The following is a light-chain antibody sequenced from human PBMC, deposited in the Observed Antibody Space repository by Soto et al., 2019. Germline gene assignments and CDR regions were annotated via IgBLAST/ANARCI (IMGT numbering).Light chain of an antibody. Sequence: DIQMTQSPSSLSASIGDRVTITCRASQSITNYLNWYQQTPGKAPKLLIYAASSLQDGVPARFSGSGSGTEFTLTISSLQPDDFATYYCQQYNTWPAEITFGQGTRLEIK. CDR3: QQYNTWPAEIT. CDR1: QSITNY. V-gene: IGKV1-39*01. CDR2: AAS. J-gene: IGKJ5*01.